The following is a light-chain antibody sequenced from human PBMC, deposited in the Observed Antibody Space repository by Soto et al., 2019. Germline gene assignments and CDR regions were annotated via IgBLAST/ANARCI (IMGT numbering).Light chain of an antibody. V-gene: IGKV4-1*01. CDR1: QSVLDNSTNKSY. CDR3: HQYSTTPQT. CDR2: WAS. Sequence: VLTQSPRSLAVSLGERATVNCRSSQSVLDNSTNKSYLAWYQKKPGHPPKLLVHWASVREAGVPDRFSGGGSGTDFTLTISSLQAEDVAVYYCHQYSTTPQTFGQGTQLEIK. J-gene: IGKJ2*01.